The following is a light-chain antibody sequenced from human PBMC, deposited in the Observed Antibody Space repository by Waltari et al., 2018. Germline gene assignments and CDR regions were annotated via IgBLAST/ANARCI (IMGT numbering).Light chain of an antibody. V-gene: IGLV2-8*01. J-gene: IGLJ2*01. Sequence: QSALTQPPSASGSPGQSVTIPCTGTSNDAGGYNFVSWYQQHPGKAPKLMIFEVTKRPSGVPDRFAGSKSGNTASLTVSGLQAEDEADYYCTSYAGSNKAVFGGGTKLTVL. CDR2: EVT. CDR1: SNDAGGYNF. CDR3: TSYAGSNKAV.